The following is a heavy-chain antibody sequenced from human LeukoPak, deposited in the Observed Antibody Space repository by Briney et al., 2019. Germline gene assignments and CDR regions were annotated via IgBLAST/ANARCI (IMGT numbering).Heavy chain of an antibody. V-gene: IGHV4-59*01. CDR1: GDSISSYY. D-gene: IGHD2-15*01. J-gene: IGHJ4*02. CDR2: IYYTGST. CDR3: AREWSAFDS. Sequence: SETLSLTXTVSGDSISSYYWSWIRQTPGKGLEWIGYIYYTGSTSYNPSLKSRVTISVDTSKSQLSLKLRSVTAADTAVYYCAREWSAFDSWGQGTLVTVSS.